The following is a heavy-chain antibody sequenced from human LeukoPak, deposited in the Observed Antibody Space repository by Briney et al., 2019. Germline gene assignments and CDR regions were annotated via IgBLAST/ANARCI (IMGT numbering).Heavy chain of an antibody. V-gene: IGHV3-30*02. Sequence: GGFLRLSCAASGFTFSSYGMHWVRQAPGKGLEWVAFIRYDGSNKYYADSVKGRFTISRDNSKNTLYLQMNSLRAEDTAVYYCARSLHSSGYSYGYEDWGQGTLVTVSS. J-gene: IGHJ4*02. CDR1: GFTFSSYG. CDR3: ARSLHSSGYSYGYED. CDR2: IRYDGSNK. D-gene: IGHD5-18*01.